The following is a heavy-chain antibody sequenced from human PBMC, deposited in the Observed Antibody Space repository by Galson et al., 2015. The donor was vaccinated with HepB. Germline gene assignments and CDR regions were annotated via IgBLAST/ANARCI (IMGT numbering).Heavy chain of an antibody. CDR3: ALKGDVVVVAATPRSYFQH. J-gene: IGHJ1*01. V-gene: IGHV3-23*01. D-gene: IGHD2-15*01. Sequence: SLRLSCAASGFTFSSYAMSWVRQAPGKGLEWVSAISGSGGSTYYADSVKGRFTISRDNSKNTLYLQMNSLRAEDTAVYYCALKGDVVVVAATPRSYFQHWGQGTLVTVSS. CDR2: ISGSGGST. CDR1: GFTFSSYA.